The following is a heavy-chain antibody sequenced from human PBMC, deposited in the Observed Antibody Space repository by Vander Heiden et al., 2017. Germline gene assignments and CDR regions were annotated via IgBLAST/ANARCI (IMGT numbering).Heavy chain of an antibody. CDR1: GYTCTGYY. CDR3: ARDGSPLGHVLSSSFPHT. CDR2: INPKSGVT. Sequence: QVQLVQSGAEVKKPGAPVQFSCKASGYTCTGYYVHWVREAPGQGLEWMGWINPKSGVTNYAQKCQGMVTMTRDTSISTAYMELSRLRSDDTAVYYCARDGSPLGHVLSSSFPHTWGQGTLVTVSS. V-gene: IGHV1-2*02. J-gene: IGHJ4*02. D-gene: IGHD2-2*01.